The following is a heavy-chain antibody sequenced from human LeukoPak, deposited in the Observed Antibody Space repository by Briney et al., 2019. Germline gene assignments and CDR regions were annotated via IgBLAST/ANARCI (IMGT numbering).Heavy chain of an antibody. J-gene: IGHJ4*02. V-gene: IGHV4-34*01. D-gene: IGHD4-17*01. CDR2: INHSGST. CDR3: ARADYGDYYDY. CDR1: GGSFSGYY. Sequence: KPSETLSLTCAVYGGSFSGYYWSWIRQPPGKGLEWIGEINHSGSTNYNPSLKSRVTISVDTSKNQFSLKLSSVTAADTAVYYCARADYGDYYDYWGQGTLVTVSS.